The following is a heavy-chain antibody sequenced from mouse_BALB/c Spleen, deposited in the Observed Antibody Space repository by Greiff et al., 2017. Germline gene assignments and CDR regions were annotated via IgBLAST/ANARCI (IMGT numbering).Heavy chain of an antibody. J-gene: IGHJ1*01. CDR3: ARNGVLRYFDV. V-gene: IGHV2-2*02. D-gene: IGHD2-1*01. CDR2: IWSGGST. CDR1: GFSLTSYG. Sequence: VKLMESGPGLVQPSQSLSITCTVSGFSLTSYGVHWVRQSPGKGLEWLGVIWSGGSTDYNAAFISRLSISKDNSKSQVFFKMNSLQANDTAIYYCARNGVLRYFDVWGAGTTVTVSS.